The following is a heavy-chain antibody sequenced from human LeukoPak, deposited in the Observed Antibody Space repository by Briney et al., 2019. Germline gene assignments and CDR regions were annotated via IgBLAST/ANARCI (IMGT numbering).Heavy chain of an antibody. D-gene: IGHD2-2*03. CDR1: GFSFGDYY. J-gene: IGHJ4*02. Sequence: GGYLRLSCAASGFSFGDYYMTWIRQAPGKGLEWVSYISSSGSTIYYADSVKGRFTISRDNAKNSLYLQMNSLRAEDTAVYYCASGYCGSISCYASVYWGQGTLVTVSS. V-gene: IGHV3-11*04. CDR3: ASGYCGSISCYASVY. CDR2: ISSSGSTI.